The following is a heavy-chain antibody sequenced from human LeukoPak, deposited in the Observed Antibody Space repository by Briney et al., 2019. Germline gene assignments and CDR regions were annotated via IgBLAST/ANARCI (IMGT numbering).Heavy chain of an antibody. CDR2: ISSSGSTI. V-gene: IGHV3-11*01. Sequence: GGSLRLSCAASGFTFSMSWMHWVRQAPGKGLEWVSYISSSGSTIYYADSVRGRFTISRDNAKNSLYLQMNSLRAEDTAVYYCARERMLLMDVWGQGTTVTVSS. CDR3: ARERMLLMDV. J-gene: IGHJ6*02. D-gene: IGHD3-16*01. CDR1: GFTFSMSW.